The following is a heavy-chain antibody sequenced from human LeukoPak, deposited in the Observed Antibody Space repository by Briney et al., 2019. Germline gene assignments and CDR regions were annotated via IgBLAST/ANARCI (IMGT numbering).Heavy chain of an antibody. Sequence: WGSLRLSCAASGFTFSSYAMSWVRQAPGKGLEWVSAISGSGGSTYYADSVKGRFTISRDNAKNTLYLQMNSLRAEDTAVYYCAKDYVGATSGYWGQGTLVTVSS. CDR1: GFTFSSYA. V-gene: IGHV3-23*01. CDR3: AKDYVGATSGY. D-gene: IGHD1-26*01. CDR2: ISGSGGST. J-gene: IGHJ4*02.